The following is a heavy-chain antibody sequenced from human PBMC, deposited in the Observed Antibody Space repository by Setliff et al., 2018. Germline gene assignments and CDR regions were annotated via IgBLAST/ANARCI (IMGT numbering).Heavy chain of an antibody. J-gene: IGHJ4*02. CDR1: GFTFSIYW. CDR3: AKGSSGWFGLCDY. Sequence: PGGSLRLSCAASGFTFSIYWMTWVRQAPGKGLEWVANIKQDGSEKYYVDSVKGRFTISRDNSKNTLYLQMNSLRAEDTAVYYCAKGSSGWFGLCDYWGQGTLVTVSS. D-gene: IGHD6-19*01. CDR2: IKQDGSEK. V-gene: IGHV3-7*01.